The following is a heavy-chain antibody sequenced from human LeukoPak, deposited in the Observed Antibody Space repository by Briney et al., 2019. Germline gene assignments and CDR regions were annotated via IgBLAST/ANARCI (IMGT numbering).Heavy chain of an antibody. J-gene: IGHJ6*01. CDR1: GFTFSSYA. CDR2: ISGSGGST. V-gene: IGHV3-23*01. D-gene: IGHD3-10*01. Sequence: GGSLRLSCAASGFTFSSYAMSWVRQAPGKGLEWVSAISGSGGSTYYADSVKGRFTISRDNSKNTLYLQMNSLRAEDTAVYYCAKDYYGSRSYGRYYYCGMDVWGKAPRSPSPQ. CDR3: AKDYYGSRSYGRYYYCGMDV.